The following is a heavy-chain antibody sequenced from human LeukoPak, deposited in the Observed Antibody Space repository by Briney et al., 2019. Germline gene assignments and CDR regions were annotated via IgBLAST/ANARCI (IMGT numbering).Heavy chain of an antibody. CDR3: ASVDYYGSGNYYNDVDY. J-gene: IGHJ4*02. CDR1: GFTFSSYS. Sequence: PGVSLRLSCAASGFTFSSYSMNGFRQGPGKGLEWFSSICSSSSYIYYADSVKGRFTISRDNDKNSLYLQMNSLRAEDTALYYCASVDYYGSGNYYNDVDYWGQGTLVTVSS. V-gene: IGHV3-21*01. CDR2: ICSSSSYI. D-gene: IGHD3-10*01.